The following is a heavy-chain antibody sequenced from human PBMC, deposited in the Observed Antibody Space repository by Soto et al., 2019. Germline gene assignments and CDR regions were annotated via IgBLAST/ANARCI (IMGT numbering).Heavy chain of an antibody. CDR3: ARGVTMVRGVGRFDP. Sequence: QVQLQQWGAGLLKPSETLSLTCAVYGGSFSGYYWSWIRQPPGKGLEWIGEINHSGSTNYNPSLKGRVTISVDTSKNQFSLKLSSVTAADTAVYYCARGVTMVRGVGRFDPWGQGTLVTVSS. V-gene: IGHV4-34*01. CDR1: GGSFSGYY. J-gene: IGHJ5*02. D-gene: IGHD3-10*01. CDR2: INHSGST.